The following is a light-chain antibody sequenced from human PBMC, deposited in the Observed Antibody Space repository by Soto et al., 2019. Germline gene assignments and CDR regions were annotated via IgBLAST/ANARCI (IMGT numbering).Light chain of an antibody. V-gene: IGKV3-15*01. CDR3: QQFHRWPVA. CDR2: YAS. Sequence: EIVMTQSPATLSVSPGERVTLSCRASQSVMKNLAWYQHKPDQAPRLLISYASTGATVNPARFTVSAYGTDFTLIIDSLRPEEVVVHYWQQFHRWPVAFGGGAKVEI. J-gene: IGKJ4*01. CDR1: QSVMKN.